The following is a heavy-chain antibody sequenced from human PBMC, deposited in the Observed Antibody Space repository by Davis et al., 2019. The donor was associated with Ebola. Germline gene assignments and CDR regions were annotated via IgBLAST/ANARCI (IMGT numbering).Heavy chain of an antibody. V-gene: IGHV4-59*11. Sequence: MPSETLSLTCTVSGGSIRSHYWSWIRQPPGKGLEWIGYFFYNGNTNYNPSLKSRATISLDTSNNQVSLKLTSVTAADTAVYYCARGNYGDYIVLYYYNMDVWGQGTTVTVSS. CDR3: ARGNYGDYIVLYYYNMDV. D-gene: IGHD4-17*01. CDR2: FFYNGNT. CDR1: GGSIRSHY. J-gene: IGHJ6*02.